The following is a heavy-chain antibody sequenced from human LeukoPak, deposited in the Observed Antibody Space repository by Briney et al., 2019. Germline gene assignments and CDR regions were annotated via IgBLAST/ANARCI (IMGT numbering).Heavy chain of an antibody. Sequence: ASVKVSCKASGYTFTNYDINWVRQAAGQGLEWMGWMNPNSGNTGYAQKFQGRVTMTRNTSISTAYMELSSLKSEDTAEYYCARALRYCSTTSCQYYFDYWGQGTLVTVSS. J-gene: IGHJ4*02. CDR2: MNPNSGNT. CDR1: GYTFTNYD. D-gene: IGHD2-2*01. CDR3: ARALRYCSTTSCQYYFDY. V-gene: IGHV1-8*01.